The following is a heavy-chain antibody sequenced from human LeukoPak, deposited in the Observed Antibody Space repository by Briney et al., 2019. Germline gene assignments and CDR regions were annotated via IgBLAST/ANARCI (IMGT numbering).Heavy chain of an antibody. V-gene: IGHV1-2*02. D-gene: IGHD5-12*01. CDR1: GYTFTGYY. CDR2: INPNSGGT. J-gene: IGHJ4*02. Sequence: ASVKVSCKASGYTFTGYYMHWVRQAPGQGLEWMGWINPNSGGTSYAQKFQGRDTMTRDTSVTTAYMELSRLRSDDTAVYYCARYSGYDEPFEYWGQGTLVTVSS. CDR3: ARYSGYDEPFEY.